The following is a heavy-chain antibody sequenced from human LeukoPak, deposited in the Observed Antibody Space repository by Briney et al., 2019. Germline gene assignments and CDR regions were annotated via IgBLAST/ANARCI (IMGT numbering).Heavy chain of an antibody. CDR3: AGYRGSYYDAFDI. CDR1: GYTFTDYY. V-gene: IGHV1-69-2*01. Sequence: ASVKASCKVSGYTFTDYYMHWVQQAPGKGLEWMGLVDPEDGETIYAEKFQGRVTITADTSTDTAYMELSSLRSEDTAVYYCAGYRGSYYDAFDIWGQGTMVTVSS. J-gene: IGHJ3*02. D-gene: IGHD1-26*01. CDR2: VDPEDGET.